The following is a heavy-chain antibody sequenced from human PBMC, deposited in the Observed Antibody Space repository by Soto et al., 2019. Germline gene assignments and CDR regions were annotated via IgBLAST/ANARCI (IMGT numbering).Heavy chain of an antibody. Sequence: GGSLRLSCAASGFTFSSYAMSWVRQAPGKGLEWVSAISGSGGSTYYADSVKGRFTISRDNSKNTPYLQMNSLRAEDTAVYYCAKSTSSGSYYNVLPLFDYWGQGTLVTVSS. CDR2: ISGSGGST. J-gene: IGHJ4*02. CDR3: AKSTSSGSYYNVLPLFDY. D-gene: IGHD3-10*01. CDR1: GFTFSSYA. V-gene: IGHV3-23*01.